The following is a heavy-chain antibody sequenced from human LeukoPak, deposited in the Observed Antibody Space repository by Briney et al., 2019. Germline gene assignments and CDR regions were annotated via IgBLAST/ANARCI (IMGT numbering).Heavy chain of an antibody. CDR1: GGSISSYY. CDR2: IYYSGST. J-gene: IGHJ2*01. Sequence: SETLSLTCTVSGGSISSYYWSWIRQPPGKGLEWIGYIYYSGSTNYNPSLKSRVTISVDTSKNQFSLKLSSVTAADTAVYYCARSAAADWYFDLWGRGTLVTVSS. D-gene: IGHD6-13*01. CDR3: ARSAAADWYFDL. V-gene: IGHV4-59*01.